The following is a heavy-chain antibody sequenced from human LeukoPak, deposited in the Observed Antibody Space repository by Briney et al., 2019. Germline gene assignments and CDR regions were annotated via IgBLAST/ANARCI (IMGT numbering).Heavy chain of an antibody. D-gene: IGHD3-10*01. V-gene: IGHV3-48*04. CDR1: GFTFSSYA. J-gene: IGHJ4*02. CDR3: ATSSYYGSGSDY. CDR2: ISFSSNTI. Sequence: GGSLRLSCAASGFTFSSYAMSWVRQAPGKGLEWVSYISFSSNTIYYADSVKGRFTISRDNAKNSLYLQMNSLRAEDTAVYYCATSSYYGSGSDYWGQGTLVTVSS.